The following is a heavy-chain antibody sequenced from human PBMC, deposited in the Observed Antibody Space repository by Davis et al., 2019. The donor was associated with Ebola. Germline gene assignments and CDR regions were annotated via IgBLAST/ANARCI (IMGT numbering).Heavy chain of an antibody. J-gene: IGHJ3*02. CDR3: ARLIIQTFGSFDI. CDR2: IYPGDSDT. D-gene: IGHD1-1*01. V-gene: IGHV5-51*01. CDR1: GYSFTSYW. Sequence: GESLKISCKGSGYSFTSYWIVWVRQMPGKGLEWMGIIYPGDSDTRYSPSFQGQVTISVDTSINTAFLQWSSLKTSDTAMYYCARLIIQTFGSFDIWGQGTMVTVSS.